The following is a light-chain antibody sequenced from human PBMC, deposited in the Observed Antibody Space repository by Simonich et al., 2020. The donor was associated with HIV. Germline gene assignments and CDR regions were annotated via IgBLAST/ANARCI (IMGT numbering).Light chain of an antibody. CDR3: CSYAGTSTWL. J-gene: IGLJ3*02. V-gene: IGLV2-23*01. CDR1: SSDVGSYNL. Sequence: QSALTQPVSVSGSPGQSITISCTGTSSDVGSYNLVSWYQQHPGKAPKLMIYEGTKRPSGVSNRFSGSKSGNTASLTISGLQAEDEADYYCCSYAGTSTWLFGGGTKLTVL. CDR2: EGT.